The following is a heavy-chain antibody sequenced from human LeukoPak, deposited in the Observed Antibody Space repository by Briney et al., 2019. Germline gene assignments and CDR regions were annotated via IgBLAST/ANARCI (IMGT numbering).Heavy chain of an antibody. CDR3: AKDRDGYGPYYFDH. J-gene: IGHJ4*02. D-gene: IGHD5-18*01. Sequence: GGSLRLSCAASGFTFSSYAMTWVRQAPGKGLEWVSGISGSGVYTSYADSVKGRFTISRDNSKNTVYLQMNSLRAEDTALYYYAKDRDGYGPYYFDHWGQGTLVTVSS. CDR2: ISGSGVYT. CDR1: GFTFSSYA. V-gene: IGHV3-23*01.